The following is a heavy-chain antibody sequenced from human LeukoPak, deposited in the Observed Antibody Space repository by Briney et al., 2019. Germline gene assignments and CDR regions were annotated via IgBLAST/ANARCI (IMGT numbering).Heavy chain of an antibody. CDR2: INHSGST. J-gene: IGHJ4*02. CDR3: ARGTMTTVTYYFDY. D-gene: IGHD4-17*01. V-gene: IGHV4-34*01. CDR1: GGSFSGYY. Sequence: SETLSLTCAVYGGSFSGYYWSWIRQPPGKGLEWIGEINHSGSTNYNPSLKSRVTISVDTSKNRFSLKLSSATAADTAVYYCARGTMTTVTYYFDYWGQGTLVTVSS.